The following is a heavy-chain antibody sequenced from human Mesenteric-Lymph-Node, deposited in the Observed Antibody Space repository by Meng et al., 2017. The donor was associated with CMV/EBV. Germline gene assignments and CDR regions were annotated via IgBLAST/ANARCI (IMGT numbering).Heavy chain of an antibody. D-gene: IGHD2-2*02. CDR1: GYTFTGYY. Sequence: SVKVSCKASGYTFTGYYMHWVRQAPGQGLEWMGGIIPIFGTANYAQKFQGRVTITTDESTSTAYMELSSLRSEDTAVYYCARDHCSSTSCYTRGAGYYGMDVWGQGTTVTVSS. CDR3: ARDHCSSTSCYTRGAGYYGMDV. J-gene: IGHJ6*02. CDR2: IIPIFGTA. V-gene: IGHV1-69*05.